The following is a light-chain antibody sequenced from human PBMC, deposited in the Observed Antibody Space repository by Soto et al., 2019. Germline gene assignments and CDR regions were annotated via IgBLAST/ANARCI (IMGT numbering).Light chain of an antibody. Sequence: TQMTQSPSSLSASVGDRVTITCRASQTISGYLNWYQQKPGQAPILLIYAASSLQVGVPSRFSGGGSGTDFTLTISSLQPEDFAAYYCQQSFSTPYTFGQGTRLEIK. CDR1: QTISGY. V-gene: IGKV1-39*01. J-gene: IGKJ2*01. CDR3: QQSFSTPYT. CDR2: AAS.